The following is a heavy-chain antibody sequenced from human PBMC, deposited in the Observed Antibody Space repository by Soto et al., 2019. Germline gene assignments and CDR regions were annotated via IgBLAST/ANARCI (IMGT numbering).Heavy chain of an antibody. Sequence: ASVKVSCKASGYTFTSYYMYWVRRAPGQGLEWMGIINPSDGSTTYAQKFQGRVTMTRDTSTSTVYMQLSSLRSEDTAVYFCARSAHIVVVAAAITYGWFDPWGPGTLVTVSS. CDR3: ARSAHIVVVAAAITYGWFDP. D-gene: IGHD2-2*02. CDR1: GYTFTSYY. J-gene: IGHJ5*02. CDR2: INPSDGST. V-gene: IGHV1-46*01.